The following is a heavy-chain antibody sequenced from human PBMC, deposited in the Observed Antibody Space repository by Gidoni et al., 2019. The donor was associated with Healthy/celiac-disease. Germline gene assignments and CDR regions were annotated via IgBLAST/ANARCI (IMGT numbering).Heavy chain of an antibody. CDR2: IYYSGST. CDR1: GGSISSSSYY. D-gene: IGHD3-3*01. Sequence: QLQLQESGPGLVKPSETLSLTCTVSGGSISSSSYYWGWIRQPPGKGLEWIGSIYYSGSTYYNPSLKSRVTISVDTSKNQFSLKLSSVTAADTAVYYCARDRGGYYFPSYYYYGMDVWGQGTTVTVSS. J-gene: IGHJ6*02. V-gene: IGHV4-39*07. CDR3: ARDRGGYYFPSYYYYGMDV.